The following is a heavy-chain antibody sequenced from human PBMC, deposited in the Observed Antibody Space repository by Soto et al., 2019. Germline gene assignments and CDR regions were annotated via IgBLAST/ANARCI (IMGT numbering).Heavy chain of an antibody. CDR1: GFAFNKFG. Sequence: QVQLVESGGGEVQPGTSLRLSCEASGFAFNKFGMHWVRQAPGKGLEWVAFISYDGSYQYYADTVQGRLTITRDNSMNSLNMQLNSLRGEDTAVYYCAKGGEVGGVLGDHWGQGTLVTVSS. J-gene: IGHJ4*02. V-gene: IGHV3-30*18. D-gene: IGHD1-26*01. CDR3: AKGGEVGGVLGDH. CDR2: ISYDGSYQ.